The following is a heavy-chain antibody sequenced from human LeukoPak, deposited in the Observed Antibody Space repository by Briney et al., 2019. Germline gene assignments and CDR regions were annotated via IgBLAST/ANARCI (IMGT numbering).Heavy chain of an antibody. Sequence: PGGSLRLSCAASGFTLNTYAMSWVSQAPGKGLEWVSAISGSGGSTYYADSVKGRFTISRDNSKNTLYLQIHSLRAEDTAVYYCAKGKGSSSSSIDWWAQGTLVTVSS. D-gene: IGHD2-15*01. CDR1: GFTLNTYA. CDR3: AKGKGSSSSSIDW. CDR2: ISGSGGST. J-gene: IGHJ4*02. V-gene: IGHV3-23*01.